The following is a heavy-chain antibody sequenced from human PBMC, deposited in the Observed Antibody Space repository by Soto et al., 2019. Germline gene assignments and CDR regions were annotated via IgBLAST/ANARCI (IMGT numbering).Heavy chain of an antibody. D-gene: IGHD2-8*01. Sequence: QVQLVQSGAEVKKPGSSVKVSCKASGGTFSSYTISWVRQAPGQGLEWMGRIIPILGIANYAQKFQGRVTITAEKSTSPGYMELRSLRAEDTAVYYCARDPVIVLSNHNWFDPWGQGTLVTVSS. CDR2: IIPILGIA. CDR1: GGTFSSYT. J-gene: IGHJ5*02. V-gene: IGHV1-69*08. CDR3: ARDPVIVLSNHNWFDP.